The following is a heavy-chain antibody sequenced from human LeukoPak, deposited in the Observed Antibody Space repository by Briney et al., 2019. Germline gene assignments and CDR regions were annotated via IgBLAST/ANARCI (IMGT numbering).Heavy chain of an antibody. Sequence: SQTLSLTCTVSGASIGSGGYYWSWIRQPPGKGLEWIGYIYHSGSTYYNPSLKSRVTISVDRSKNHFSLKLSSVTAADTAMYYCARDLGGSGNYWGQGILVTVSS. V-gene: IGHV4-30-2*01. D-gene: IGHD3-10*01. CDR2: IYHSGST. J-gene: IGHJ4*02. CDR1: GASIGSGGYY. CDR3: ARDLGGSGNY.